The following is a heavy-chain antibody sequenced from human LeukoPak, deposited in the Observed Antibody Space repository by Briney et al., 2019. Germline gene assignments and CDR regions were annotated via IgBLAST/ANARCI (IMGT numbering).Heavy chain of an antibody. CDR3: AKRWGDETYDVDF. J-gene: IGHJ4*02. D-gene: IGHD3-16*01. CDR2: ISGSGGNI. V-gene: IGHV3-23*01. Sequence: GGSLRLSCAASGFTFSSYDMSWVRQAPGKGLEWVSDISGSGGNIYYADSVKGRFTISRDNSKNTLYLQMNSLRAQDTAVYYCAKRWGDETYDVDFWGQGNLVTVSS. CDR1: GFTFSSYD.